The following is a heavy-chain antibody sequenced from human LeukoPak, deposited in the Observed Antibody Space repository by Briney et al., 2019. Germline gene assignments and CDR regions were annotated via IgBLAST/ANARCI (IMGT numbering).Heavy chain of an antibody. D-gene: IGHD6-13*01. V-gene: IGHV3-21*04. Sequence: PGGSLRLSCATSGFTFSSYSMNWVRQAPGKGLEWVSSISSTSSYIYYADSVKGRFTVSRDNAKNSLYLQMNSLRADDTAVYYCASGTAEAPLDNWGQGTLVTVSS. J-gene: IGHJ4*02. CDR2: ISSTSSYI. CDR3: ASGTAEAPLDN. CDR1: GFTFSSYS.